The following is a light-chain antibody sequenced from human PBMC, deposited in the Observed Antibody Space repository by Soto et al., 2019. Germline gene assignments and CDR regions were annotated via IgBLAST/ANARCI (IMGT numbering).Light chain of an antibody. V-gene: IGLV2-8*01. CDR1: SSDVGGSNF. CDR3: SSYSSYNTQGL. CDR2: EVS. Sequence: QSALTQPPSASGSPGQSVTISCTGTSSDVGGSNFVSWYQQHPGKAPKLMIYEVSKRPSGVPARFSGSKSGNTASLTVSGLQAEDEAHYHCSSYSSYNTQGLFGGGTKLTVL. J-gene: IGLJ3*02.